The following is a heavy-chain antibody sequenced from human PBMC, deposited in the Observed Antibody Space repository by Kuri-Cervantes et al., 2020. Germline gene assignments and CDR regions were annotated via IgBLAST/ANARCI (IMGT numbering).Heavy chain of an antibody. CDR1: GYTFTSYD. D-gene: IGHD6-19*01. V-gene: IGHV1-8*02. Sequence: ASVKVSCKASGYTFTSYDINWVRQAPGQGLEWMGWMNPNSGNTGYAQKFQGRVTMTTDTSTSTAYMELRSLRSDDTAVYYCARAGIAVAGRGTFDYWGQGTLVTVSS. CDR3: ARAGIAVAGRGTFDY. CDR2: MNPNSGNT. J-gene: IGHJ4*02.